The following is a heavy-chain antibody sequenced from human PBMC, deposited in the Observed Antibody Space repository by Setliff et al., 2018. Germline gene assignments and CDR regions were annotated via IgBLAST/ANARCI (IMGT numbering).Heavy chain of an antibody. V-gene: IGHV3-23*01. CDR2: ISASGRTT. J-gene: IGHJ4*02. CDR1: RFTFSNYA. Sequence: QAGGSLRLSCAASRFTFSNYAMSWVRQAPGKGLEWVSAISASGRTTYSADSVKGRFTISRDNSKNTVYLEMNSLRAEDTAVYYCAKRGPYCSGGTCHYYFDYWGQGTLVTVSS. D-gene: IGHD2-15*01. CDR3: AKRGPYCSGGTCHYYFDY.